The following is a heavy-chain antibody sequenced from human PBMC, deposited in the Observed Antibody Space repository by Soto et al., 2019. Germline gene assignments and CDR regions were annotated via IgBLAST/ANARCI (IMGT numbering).Heavy chain of an antibody. V-gene: IGHV1-69*04. J-gene: IGHJ4*02. D-gene: IGHD3-9*01. Sequence: AASVKVSCKASGGTFSSYTISWVRQAPGQGLEWMGRIIPILGIANYAQKFQGRVTITADKSTSTAYMELSSLRSEDTAVYYCAREYDILTGYDPFDYWGQGTLVTVSS. CDR1: GGTFSSYT. CDR3: AREYDILTGYDPFDY. CDR2: IIPILGIA.